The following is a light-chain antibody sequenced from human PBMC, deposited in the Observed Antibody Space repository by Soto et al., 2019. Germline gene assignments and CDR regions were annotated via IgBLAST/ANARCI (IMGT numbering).Light chain of an antibody. CDR1: QTISSG. CDR2: KAS. CDR3: QQYGTSPQT. Sequence: DIQMTQSPSTLSGSVGDRVTITCRASQTISSGLAWYQQKPGKAPKLLIYKASTLKSGVPSRFSGSGSGTEFTLTIIRLEPEDFAVYYCQQYGTSPQTFGQGTNV. J-gene: IGKJ1*01. V-gene: IGKV1-5*03.